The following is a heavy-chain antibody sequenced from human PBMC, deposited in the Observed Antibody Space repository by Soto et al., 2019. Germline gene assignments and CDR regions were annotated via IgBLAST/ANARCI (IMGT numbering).Heavy chain of an antibody. V-gene: IGHV3-23*01. CDR2: ITKSGSNT. CDR3: AKGWGGNTSCPSQFEY. J-gene: IGHJ4*02. CDR1: GFTFSESA. Sequence: EVQLLESGGGLVQPGGSLRLSCAASGFTFSESAMGWVRQAPGKGLEWVSGITKSGSNTYYPDSVRGRFTISRDNSQDTLYLQLNSLRAEDTAVYYCAKGWGGNTSCPSQFEYWGQGTLVTVSS. D-gene: IGHD2-2*01.